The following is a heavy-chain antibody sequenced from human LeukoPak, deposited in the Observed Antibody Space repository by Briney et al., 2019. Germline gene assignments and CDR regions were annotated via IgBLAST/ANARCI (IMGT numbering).Heavy chain of an antibody. CDR2: ISGSGGST. CDR3: AKAYYYGSGNTYYFDY. V-gene: IGHV3-23*01. J-gene: IGHJ4*02. CDR1: GFTFSRYA. D-gene: IGHD3-10*01. Sequence: GGSLRLSCAASGFTFSRYAMNWVRQAPGRGLEWVSGISGSGGSTYYADSVKGRFTISRDNSKNTLYLQMNSLRAEDTAVYYCAKAYYYGSGNTYYFDYWGQGTLVTVSS.